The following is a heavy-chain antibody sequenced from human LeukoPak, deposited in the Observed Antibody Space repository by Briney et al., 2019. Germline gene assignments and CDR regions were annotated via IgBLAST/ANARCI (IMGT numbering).Heavy chain of an antibody. Sequence: GGSLRLSCAASGFTFGSYGMHWVRQAPGKGLEWVAVISHDGKKKFYVDFVKSRFTISKDNSETTLYLQMNSLRTEDTAMYYCVKDTAMEPYDYYYYGMDVWGQGTTITVSS. V-gene: IGHV3-30*18. CDR3: VKDTAMEPYDYYYYGMDV. D-gene: IGHD5-18*01. CDR1: GFTFGSYG. CDR2: ISHDGKKK. J-gene: IGHJ6*02.